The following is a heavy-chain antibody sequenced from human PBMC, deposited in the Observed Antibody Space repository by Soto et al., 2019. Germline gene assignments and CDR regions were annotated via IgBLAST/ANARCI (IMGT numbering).Heavy chain of an antibody. J-gene: IGHJ4*02. D-gene: IGHD3-9*01. V-gene: IGHV1-2*02. CDR2: ISPNSGAT. CDR1: GYTFTDFN. Sequence: QVQLVQSGAEVKKPGASVKVSCKASGYTFTDFNIHWVRQSPGQGLEWLGWISPNSGATAYAQSFRGRVTMTRDTSISTAFLELTSLTSDDTAVYFCARTLNALLTGFQYWAQGTLVTVSS. CDR3: ARTLNALLTGFQY.